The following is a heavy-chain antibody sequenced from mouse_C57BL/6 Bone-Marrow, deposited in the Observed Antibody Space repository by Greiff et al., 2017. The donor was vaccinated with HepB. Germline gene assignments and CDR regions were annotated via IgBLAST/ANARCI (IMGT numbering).Heavy chain of an antibody. J-gene: IGHJ3*01. V-gene: IGHV1-81*01. CDR2: ISPRSGNT. CDR1: GYTFTSYG. D-gene: IGHD1-2*01. Sequence: QVQLQQSGAELARPGASVKLSCKASGYTFTSYGISWVMQRTGQGLEWIGEISPRSGNTYYNEKFKGKATLTADKSSSPAYMELRSLTSEDSAVYCCGRREYGTPWYAYWGQGTMVTVSA. CDR3: GRREYGTPWYAY.